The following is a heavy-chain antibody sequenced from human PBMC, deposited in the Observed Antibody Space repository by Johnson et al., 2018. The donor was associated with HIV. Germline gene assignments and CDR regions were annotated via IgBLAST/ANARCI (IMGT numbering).Heavy chain of an antibody. V-gene: IGHV3-30*04. D-gene: IGHD3-10*01. CDR3: AKDQGWCGEFMNAFDI. CDR2: ISYDGSNK. Sequence: QVQLVESGGGVVQPGRSLRLSCAASGFTFSSYAMHWVRQAPGKGLEWVAVISYDGSNKYYADSVKGRFTISRDNSKNTLYLQMNSLRAEDTAVYYCAKDQGWCGEFMNAFDIWGQGTMVTVSS. CDR1: GFTFSSYA. J-gene: IGHJ3*02.